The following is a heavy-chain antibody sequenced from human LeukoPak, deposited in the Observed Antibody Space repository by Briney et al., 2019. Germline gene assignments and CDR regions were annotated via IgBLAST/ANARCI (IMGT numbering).Heavy chain of an antibody. CDR1: GGSISSSSYY. CDR3: ARHGFAFLSGISAAFDI. J-gene: IGHJ3*02. D-gene: IGHD2-15*01. Sequence: SETLSLTCTVSGGSISSSSYYWGWIRQPPGKGLEWIGSIYYSGSTYYNPSLKSRVTISVDTSKNQFSLKLSSVTAADMAVYHCARHGFAFLSGISAAFDIWGQGTMVTVSS. V-gene: IGHV4-39*01. CDR2: IYYSGST.